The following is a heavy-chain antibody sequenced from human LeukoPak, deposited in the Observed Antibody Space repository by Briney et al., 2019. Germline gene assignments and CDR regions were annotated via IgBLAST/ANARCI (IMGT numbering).Heavy chain of an antibody. CDR1: GFTFSSYW. CDR2: ISSSGNSR. CDR3: ARALTRDALDL. J-gene: IGHJ3*01. V-gene: IGHV3-48*03. Sequence: GGSLRLSCAASGFTFSSYWMNWVRRAPGKGLEWVSYISSSGNSREYADSVKGRFTISRDNARDSLHLQMNSLRVEDTAVYYCARALTRDALDLWGQGTMVTVSS.